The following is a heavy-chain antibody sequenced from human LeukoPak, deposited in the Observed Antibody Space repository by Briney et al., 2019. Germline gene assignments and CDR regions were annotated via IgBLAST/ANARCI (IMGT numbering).Heavy chain of an antibody. D-gene: IGHD6-6*01. Sequence: GGSLRLSCAASGFSFGSYAMGWTRQAPGKGLEWVASINSDGSGGYYADVVKGRFTISRDNAKNSLYLQINSLRAEDTAVYYCARSSYSSSSSVWGQGTMVTVSS. CDR3: ARSSYSSSSSV. CDR2: INSDGSGG. J-gene: IGHJ3*01. V-gene: IGHV3-7*03. CDR1: GFSFGSYA.